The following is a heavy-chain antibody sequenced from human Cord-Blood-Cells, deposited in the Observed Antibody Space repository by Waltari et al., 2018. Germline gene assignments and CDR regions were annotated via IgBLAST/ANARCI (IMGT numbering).Heavy chain of an antibody. J-gene: IGHJ4*02. D-gene: IGHD4-17*01. V-gene: IGHV4-39*01. CDR2: IYYSGRT. Sequence: QLQLQESGPGLVKPSETLSLTCTVSGGSISSSSYYWGWIRQPPGKGLEWIGSIYYSGRTYYHPSLKSRVTISVDTSKNQFSLKLSSVTAADTAVYYCARHGMTTVTTVDYWGQGTLVTVSS. CDR3: ARHGMTTVTTVDY. CDR1: GGSISSSSYY.